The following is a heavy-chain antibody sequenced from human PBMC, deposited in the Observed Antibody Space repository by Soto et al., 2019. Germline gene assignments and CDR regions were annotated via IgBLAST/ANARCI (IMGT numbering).Heavy chain of an antibody. CDR2: INHSGST. J-gene: IGHJ5*01. CDR1: GGSFSGYY. D-gene: IGHD2-21*01. CDR3: ARGIAMKLGAHSDAEDKYYLDS. V-gene: IGHV4-34*01. Sequence: SETLSLTCAVYGGSFSGYYWSWIRQPPGKGLEWIGEINHSGSTNCNPSLRSRVTISVDTSKNQFSLKMTSVAAADTAMYYCARGIAMKLGAHSDAEDKYYLDSWGQGTLVTVSS.